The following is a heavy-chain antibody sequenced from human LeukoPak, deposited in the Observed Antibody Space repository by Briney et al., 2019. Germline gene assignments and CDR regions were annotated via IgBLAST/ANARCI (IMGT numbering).Heavy chain of an antibody. CDR3: ATYWRGLGFAP. V-gene: IGHV3-74*01. Sequence: RGSLRLSCVASGFIFSDSWMHWVRQVRGKGLVWVSLITSDGSITNYADSVKGRFTVSRDNAKNTLYLQMNSMRAEDTALYYCATYWRGLGFAPWGQGTLVTVSS. CDR2: ITSDGSIT. D-gene: IGHD3/OR15-3a*01. CDR1: GFIFSDSW. J-gene: IGHJ5*02.